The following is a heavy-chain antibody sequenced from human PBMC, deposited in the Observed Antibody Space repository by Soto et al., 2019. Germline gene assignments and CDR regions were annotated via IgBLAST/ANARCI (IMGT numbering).Heavy chain of an antibody. J-gene: IGHJ6*02. CDR1: GGTFSNYA. D-gene: IGHD2-21*02. CDR3: ARGRVVTAIPYYHYPMGV. V-gene: IGHV1-69*01. CDR2: IIPILGTA. Sequence: QVQLVQSGAEVKKPGSSVKVSCKASGGTFSNYAISWVRQAPGQGLEWMGGIIPILGTANSAQKFQGRVTDNADESKNTGYMELGSLRSGDTAVFFCARGRVVTAIPYYHYPMGVWGQGNT.